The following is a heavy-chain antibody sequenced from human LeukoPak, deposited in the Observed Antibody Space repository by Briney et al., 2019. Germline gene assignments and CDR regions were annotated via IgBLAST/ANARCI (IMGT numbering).Heavy chain of an antibody. D-gene: IGHD3-22*01. V-gene: IGHV4-4*07. CDR2: IYTSGST. CDR3: ARARSGYTDY. CDR1: GGSISSYY. Sequence: SETLSLTCTVSGGSISSYYWSWIRQPAGKGLEWIGRIYTSGSTNYNPSLKRRVTISVDTSKKQFSLKLRYVTAADTAVYYCARARSGYTDYWGQGTLVTVSS. J-gene: IGHJ4*02.